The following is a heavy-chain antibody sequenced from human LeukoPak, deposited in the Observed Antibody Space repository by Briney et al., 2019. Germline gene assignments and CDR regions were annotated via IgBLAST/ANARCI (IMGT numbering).Heavy chain of an antibody. D-gene: IGHD6-13*01. J-gene: IGHJ3*02. CDR3: ARITIAAAINDAFDI. CDR1: GYSISSDYY. V-gene: IGHV4-38-2*02. CDR2: IYHSGST. Sequence: SETLSLTCSVSGYSISSDYYWGWIRQPPGKGLEWIGSIYHSGSTYYKPSLKSRVTISVDTSKNQFSLKLSSVTAADTAVYYCARITIAAAINDAFDIWGQGTMVTVSS.